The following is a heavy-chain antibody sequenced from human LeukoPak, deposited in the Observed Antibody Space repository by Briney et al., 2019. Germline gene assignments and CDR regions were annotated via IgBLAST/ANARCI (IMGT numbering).Heavy chain of an antibody. J-gene: IGHJ4*02. D-gene: IGHD6-13*01. V-gene: IGHV5-51*01. CDR1: GYSFTSYW. CDR3: ATQYSSSWTAFDY. Sequence: GGSLRISCKGSGYSFTSYWIGWVRQRPGKGLEWMGIIYPGDSDTRYSPSFQGQVTISADKSISTAYLQWSSLKASDTAMYYCATQYSSSWTAFDYWAREPWSPSPQ. CDR2: IYPGDSDT.